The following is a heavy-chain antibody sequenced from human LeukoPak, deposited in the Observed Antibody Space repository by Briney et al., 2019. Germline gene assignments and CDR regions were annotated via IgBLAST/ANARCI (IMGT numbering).Heavy chain of an antibody. D-gene: IGHD3-3*01. CDR3: ARTYSVTIFGVDVNWFDP. CDR1: GFTFSIYS. CDR2: ITRSSSYI. Sequence: KTGGSLRLSCSASGFTFSIYSMKWVRQAPGKGLEWVSSITRSSSYIYYADSVKGRFTISRDNAKNSLSLQMRSLRAEDTAVYYCARTYSVTIFGVDVNWFDPWGQGTLVTVSS. V-gene: IGHV3-21*01. J-gene: IGHJ5*02.